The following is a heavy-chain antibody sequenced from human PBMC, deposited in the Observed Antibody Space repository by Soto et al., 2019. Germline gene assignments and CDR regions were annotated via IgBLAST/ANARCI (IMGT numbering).Heavy chain of an antibody. Sequence: SETLSLTCAVYGGSFSGYYWSWIRQPPGKGLEWIGEINHSGSTNYNPSLKSRVTISVDTSKNQFSLKLSSVTAADTAVYYCARGSPSLPSDYWGQGTLVTVSS. J-gene: IGHJ4*02. CDR2: INHSGST. V-gene: IGHV4-34*01. D-gene: IGHD2-15*01. CDR3: ARGSPSLPSDY. CDR1: GGSFSGYY.